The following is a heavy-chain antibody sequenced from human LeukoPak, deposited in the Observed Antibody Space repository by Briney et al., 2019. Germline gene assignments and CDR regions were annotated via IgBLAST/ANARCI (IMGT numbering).Heavy chain of an antibody. J-gene: IGHJ3*02. CDR2: IIPIFGTA. CDR3: ARDAIAAVYDAFDI. D-gene: IGHD6-13*01. CDR1: GGTFSSYA. V-gene: IGHV1-69*05. Sequence: ASVKVSCKASGGTFSSYAISWLRQAPGQGLEWMGRIIPIFGTANYAQKFQGRVTITTDESTSTAYMELSSLRSEDTAVYYCARDAIAAVYDAFDIWGQGTMVTVSS.